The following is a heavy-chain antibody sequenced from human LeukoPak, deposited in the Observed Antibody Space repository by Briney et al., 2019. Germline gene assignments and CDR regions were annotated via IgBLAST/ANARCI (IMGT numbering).Heavy chain of an antibody. CDR3: ARDKSGITMVRGVFDY. CDR1: GFTFDDYG. Sequence: GGSLRLSCAASGFTFDDYGMSWVRQALGKGLQWVSGINWNGGSTGYADSVKGRFTISRDNAKNSLYLQMNTLRAEDTALYYCARDKSGITMVRGVFDYWGQGTLVTISS. J-gene: IGHJ4*02. CDR2: INWNGGST. D-gene: IGHD3-10*01. V-gene: IGHV3-20*04.